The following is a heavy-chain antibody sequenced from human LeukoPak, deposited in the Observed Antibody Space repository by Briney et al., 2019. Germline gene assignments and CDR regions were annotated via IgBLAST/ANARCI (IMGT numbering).Heavy chain of an antibody. CDR2: INHSGST. CDR3: ARVRYYGMDV. CDR1: GGSFSGYY. J-gene: IGHJ6*02. V-gene: IGHV4-34*01. Sequence: SETLSLTCAVYGGSFSGYYWSWIRQPPGKGLEWSGEINHSGSTNYNPSLKSRVTISVDTSKNQFSLKLSSVTAADTAVYYCARVRYYGMDVWGQGTTVTVSS.